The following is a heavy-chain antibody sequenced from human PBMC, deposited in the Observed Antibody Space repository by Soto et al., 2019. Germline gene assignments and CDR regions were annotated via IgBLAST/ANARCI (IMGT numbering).Heavy chain of an antibody. J-gene: IGHJ4*02. D-gene: IGHD3-16*01. CDR1: GFSLTTDGVG. V-gene: IGHV2-5*02. Sequence: QITLKESGPTLVKPTQTLTLTYSFSGFSLTTDGVGVGWVRQPPGEALEWLALIYWDDDERYSPSLKTRLTITKDTSKNQVVLIMTNMDPVDTATYYCAHSRNLITEDAQVGDFDYWGQGTLVTVSS. CDR2: IYWDDDE. CDR3: AHSRNLITEDAQVGDFDY.